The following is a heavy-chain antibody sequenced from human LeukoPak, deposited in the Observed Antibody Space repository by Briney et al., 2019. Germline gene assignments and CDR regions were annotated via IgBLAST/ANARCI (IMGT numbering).Heavy chain of an antibody. CDR3: ARAGGGSYLSWFDP. V-gene: IGHV1-69*13. Sequence: ASVKVPCKASGGTFSSYAISWVRQAPGQGPEWMGGIIPIFGTANYAQKFQGRVTITADESTSTAYMELSSLRSEDTAVYYCARAGGGSYLSWFDPWGQGTLVTVSS. D-gene: IGHD1-26*01. J-gene: IGHJ5*02. CDR1: GGTFSSYA. CDR2: IIPIFGTA.